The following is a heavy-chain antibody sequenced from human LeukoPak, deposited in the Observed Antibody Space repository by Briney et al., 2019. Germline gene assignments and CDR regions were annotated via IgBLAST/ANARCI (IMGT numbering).Heavy chain of an antibody. V-gene: IGHV3-23*01. CDR2: VSGGGDST. J-gene: IGHJ4*02. Sequence: GGSLRLSCAASGFTFSVYAMSWVRQAPGQGLEWVSAVSGGGDSTYYADSVKGRFTISRDNSKNSLYLQMNSLRAEDTALYFCAKDLKFGAIVPELDFWGQGTLVTVSS. CDR3: AKDLKFGAIVPELDF. D-gene: IGHD3-16*02. CDR1: GFTFSVYA.